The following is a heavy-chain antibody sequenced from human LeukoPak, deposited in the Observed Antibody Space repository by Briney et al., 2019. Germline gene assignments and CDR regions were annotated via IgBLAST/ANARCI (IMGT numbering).Heavy chain of an antibody. CDR1: GYTFTGYY. CDR2: INPNSGGT. V-gene: IGHV1-2*02. J-gene: IGHJ6*03. Sequence: ASVKVSCKASGYTFTGYYMHWVRQAPGQGLEWMGWINPNSGGTNYAQKFQGRVTMTRDTSISTAYMELSRLRSDDTAVYYCARGKAQTRDYYYYMDVWGKGTTVTVSS. CDR3: ARGKAQTRDYYYYMDV.